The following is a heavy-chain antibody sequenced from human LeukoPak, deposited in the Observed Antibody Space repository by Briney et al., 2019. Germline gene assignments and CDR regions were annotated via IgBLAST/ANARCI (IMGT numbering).Heavy chain of an antibody. CDR2: TNQGGTEK. J-gene: IGHJ4*01. V-gene: IGHV3-7*01. D-gene: IGHD6-13*01. CDR3: ARDGTAAGLYFDL. CDR1: RFTFSTYW. Sequence: GGSLRLSCAASRFTFSTYWMSWVRQAPGKGLEWVANTNQGGTEKYYVDSVKGRFTISRDNTKNSLSLQLNGLRAEDTAVYYCARDGTAAGLYFDLWGQGTLVTVSS.